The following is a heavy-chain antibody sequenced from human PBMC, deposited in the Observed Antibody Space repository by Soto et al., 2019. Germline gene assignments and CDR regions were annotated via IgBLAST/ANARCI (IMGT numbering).Heavy chain of an antibody. D-gene: IGHD6-19*01. CDR3: ARGRRRQGLENTYCGMDG. V-gene: IGHV4-34*01. CDR1: GGSFSGYY. Sequence: SATLSLTCAVYGGSFSGYYWSWIRQPPGKGLEWIGENNHSGSTNYNPSLKSRVTISVDTSKNQFSLKLSSVTAADTAVYYCARGRRRQGLENTYCGMDGWGKGTTVTVYS. CDR2: NNHSGST. J-gene: IGHJ6*04.